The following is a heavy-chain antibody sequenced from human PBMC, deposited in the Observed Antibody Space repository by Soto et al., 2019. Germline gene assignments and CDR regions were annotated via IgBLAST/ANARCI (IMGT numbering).Heavy chain of an antibody. CDR2: FNPEDGET. J-gene: IGHJ4*02. CDR3: ATDLRGGFMIPTSGY. D-gene: IGHD3-16*01. V-gene: IGHV1-24*01. CDR1: GYTLTELS. Sequence: QVQLVQSGAEVKKPGASVKVSCKVSGYTLTELSMHWVRQAHGKGLEWMGGFNPEDGETIYAQKFQGRVTMTEDTSTDTAYMELSSLRSEDTAVYYCATDLRGGFMIPTSGYWGQGTLVTVSS.